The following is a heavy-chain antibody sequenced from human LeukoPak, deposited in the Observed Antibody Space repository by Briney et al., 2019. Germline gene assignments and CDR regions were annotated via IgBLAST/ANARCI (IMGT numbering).Heavy chain of an antibody. V-gene: IGHV4-39*01. CDR1: GGSISSSSYY. Sequence: SETLSLTCTVSGGSISSSSYYWGWIRQPPGKGLEWIGSIYYSGSTYYNPSLKSRVTISVDTSKNQFSLKLSSVTAADTAVYYCARRERSPGSSVDYWGQGTLVTVSS. J-gene: IGHJ4*02. CDR2: IYYSGST. D-gene: IGHD6-25*01. CDR3: ARRERSPGSSVDY.